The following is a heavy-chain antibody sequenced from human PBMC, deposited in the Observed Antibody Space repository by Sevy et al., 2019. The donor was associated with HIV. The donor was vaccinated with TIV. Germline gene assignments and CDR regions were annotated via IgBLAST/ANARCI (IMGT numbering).Heavy chain of an antibody. D-gene: IGHD3-10*01. CDR3: ARSLKGRFGELFLGFDP. Sequence: SETLSLTCTVSGGSISSYYWSWIRQPAGKGLEWIGRIYTSGRTNYNPSLKSGVTMSVDTSTNQFSLKLSSVTAADTAVYYCARSLKGRFGELFLGFDPWGQGTLVTVSS. J-gene: IGHJ5*02. CDR2: IYTSGRT. CDR1: GGSISSYY. V-gene: IGHV4-4*07.